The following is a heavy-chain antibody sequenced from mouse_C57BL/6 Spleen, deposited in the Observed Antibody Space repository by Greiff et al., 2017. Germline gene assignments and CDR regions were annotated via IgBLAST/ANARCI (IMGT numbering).Heavy chain of an antibody. CDR1: GYTFTSYW. V-gene: IGHV1-53*01. D-gene: IGHD2-4*01. Sequence: QVQLQQPGTELVKPGASVKLSCKASGYTFTSYWMHWVKQRPGQGLEWIGNINPSNGGTNYNEKFKSKATLTVDKSSSPAYMQLSSLTSEDSAVYYCARSGYDYDGFAYWGQGTLVTVSA. CDR2: INPSNGGT. CDR3: ARSGYDYDGFAY. J-gene: IGHJ3*01.